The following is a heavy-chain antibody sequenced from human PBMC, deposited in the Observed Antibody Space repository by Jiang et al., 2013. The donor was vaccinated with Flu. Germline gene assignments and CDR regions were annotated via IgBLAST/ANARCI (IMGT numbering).Heavy chain of an antibody. Sequence: QSGSELKKPGASVKVSCKASGYTFTTCAMNWMRQAPGQGLEWMGWINTNTGNPRYGQGFTGRFVFSLDTSVSTAYLEISSLQAEDTAVYYCARAGRAGSSGWYDYFEYWGQGTLVTVSS. CDR3: ARAGRAGSSGWYDYFEY. J-gene: IGHJ4*02. CDR1: GYTFTTCA. D-gene: IGHD6-19*01. CDR2: INTNTGNP. V-gene: IGHV7-4-1*02.